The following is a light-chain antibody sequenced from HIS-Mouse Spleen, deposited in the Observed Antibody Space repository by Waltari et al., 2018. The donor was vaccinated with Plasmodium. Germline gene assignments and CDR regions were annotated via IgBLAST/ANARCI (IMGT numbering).Light chain of an antibody. Sequence: DIQMTQSPSTLSASVGDRVTITCRASQSISSRLAWYQQKPGKAPKLLVYKASSLESGVPSRFSGIGSGTGFTLTISSMQPDDFATYYCQQYNSYSWTFGQGTKVEI. V-gene: IGKV1-5*03. CDR1: QSISSR. J-gene: IGKJ1*01. CDR3: QQYNSYSWT. CDR2: KAS.